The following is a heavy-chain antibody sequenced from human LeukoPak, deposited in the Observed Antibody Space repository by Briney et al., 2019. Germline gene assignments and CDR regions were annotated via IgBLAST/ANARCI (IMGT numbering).Heavy chain of an antibody. CDR2: INHSGST. CDR3: ARVPGFSHIVVVTARGAFDI. CDR1: GRSFRGDY. D-gene: IGHD2-21*02. Sequence: SETLSLTCAVSGRSFRGDYWSWIRQPPGKGLEWIGEINHSGSTSYNTSLKSRVTISVDTSKNQFSLKLSSVTAADTAVYYCARVPGFSHIVVVTARGAFDIWGQGTMVTVSS. J-gene: IGHJ3*02. V-gene: IGHV4-34*01.